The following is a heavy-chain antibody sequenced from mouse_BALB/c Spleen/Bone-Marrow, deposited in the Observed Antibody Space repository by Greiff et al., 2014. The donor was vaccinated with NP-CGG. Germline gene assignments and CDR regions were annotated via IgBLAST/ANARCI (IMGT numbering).Heavy chain of an antibody. CDR1: GYTFTTYT. CDR3: ARKVDGSYGPLFAY. CDR2: INPSSEYT. J-gene: IGHJ3*01. V-gene: IGHV1-4*02. D-gene: IGHD1-1*02. Sequence: QVQLQQSAAELARPGASVKMSCKASGYTFTTYTIHWVKQRPGQGLEWIGYINPSSEYTDINQKFKDKTTLTADKSSSTAYMQLSSLTSEDSAVYYCARKVDGSYGPLFAYWGQGTLVTVSA.